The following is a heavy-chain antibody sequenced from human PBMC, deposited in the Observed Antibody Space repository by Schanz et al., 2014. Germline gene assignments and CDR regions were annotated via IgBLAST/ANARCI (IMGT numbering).Heavy chain of an antibody. CDR3: AKDGVEAVATV. CDR1: GFTVSAYS. V-gene: IGHV3-66*01. Sequence: EVQVVESGGGLVRPGGSLRLSCSGFTVSAYSANWVRQAPGKGLEWVSIMFPGGNTYYADSVKGRFTISRDNSKNTLFLQMNSLRAEDTAVYYCAKDGVEAVATVWGQGILVTVSS. J-gene: IGHJ4*02. CDR2: MFPGGNT. D-gene: IGHD5-12*01.